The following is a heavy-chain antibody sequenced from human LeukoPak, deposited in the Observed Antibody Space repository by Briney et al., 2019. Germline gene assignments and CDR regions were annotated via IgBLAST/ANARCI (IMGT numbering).Heavy chain of an antibody. CDR1: KDTFTIYD. V-gene: IGHV1-8*01. CDR3: ARSTMGARRTYDY. CDR2: MNPSSGNT. D-gene: IGHD1-26*01. J-gene: IGHJ4*02. Sequence: ASVKVSCKASKDTFTIYDVNWVRQATGLGLEWMGWMNPSSGNTGYAQKFQGGVTMTMNSSISTAYMELTSLTSEDTAVYYCARSTMGARRTYDYWGQGTLVTVSS.